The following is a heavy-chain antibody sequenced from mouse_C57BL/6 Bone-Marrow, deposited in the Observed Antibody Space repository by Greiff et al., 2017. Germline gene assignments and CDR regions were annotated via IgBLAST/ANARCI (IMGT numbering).Heavy chain of an antibody. J-gene: IGHJ2*01. D-gene: IGHD3-3*01. CDR2: INPYNGGT. CDR1: GYTFTDYY. Sequence: EVQVVESGPVLVKPGASVKMSCKASGYTFTDYYMNWVKQSHGKSLEWIGVINPYNGGTSYNQKFKGKATLTVDKSSSTAYMELNSLTSEDSAVYYCATELSYFDYWGQGTTLTVSS. CDR3: ATELSYFDY. V-gene: IGHV1-19*01.